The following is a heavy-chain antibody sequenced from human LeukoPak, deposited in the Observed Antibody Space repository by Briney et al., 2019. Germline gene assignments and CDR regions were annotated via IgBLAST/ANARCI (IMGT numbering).Heavy chain of an antibody. Sequence: SETLSLTCAVYGGSFSGYYWSWIRQPPGKGLEWIGEINHSGSTNYNPSLKSRVTISVDTSKNQFSLKLSSVTAADTAVYYCARGGKGGIAVAGTKDFDYWGQGTLVTASS. CDR1: GGSFSGYY. V-gene: IGHV4-34*01. J-gene: IGHJ4*02. CDR2: INHSGST. CDR3: ARGGKGGIAVAGTKDFDY. D-gene: IGHD6-19*01.